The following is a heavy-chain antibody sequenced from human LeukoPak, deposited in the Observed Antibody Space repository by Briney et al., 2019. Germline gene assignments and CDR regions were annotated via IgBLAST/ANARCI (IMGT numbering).Heavy chain of an antibody. CDR2: ISGSGGST. V-gene: IGHV3-23*01. D-gene: IGHD7-27*01. J-gene: IGHJ4*02. Sequence: GRAQRLSCAASGFTFSSYAMSWVRQAPGKGLEWVSAISGSGGSTYYADSVKGRFTISRDNSKNTLYLQMNSLRAEDTALYYCAKDTALTGVIFDYWGQGTLVTVSS. CDR3: AKDTALTGVIFDY. CDR1: GFTFSSYA.